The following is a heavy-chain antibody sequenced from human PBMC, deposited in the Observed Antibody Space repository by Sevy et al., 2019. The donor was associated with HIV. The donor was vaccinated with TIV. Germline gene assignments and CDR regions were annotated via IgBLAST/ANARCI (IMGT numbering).Heavy chain of an antibody. Sequence: GESLKISCKGSGYSFSSYWIGWVRQMPGKGLEWMGIIYPGGSDTRYSPSFKGQVTISVDKSISTAYLQWSSLKASDTAMYYCASSLDYYGSGSYWDYWGQGTLVTVSS. CDR1: GYSFSSYW. D-gene: IGHD3-10*01. V-gene: IGHV5-51*01. J-gene: IGHJ4*02. CDR3: ASSLDYYGSGSYWDY. CDR2: IYPGGSDT.